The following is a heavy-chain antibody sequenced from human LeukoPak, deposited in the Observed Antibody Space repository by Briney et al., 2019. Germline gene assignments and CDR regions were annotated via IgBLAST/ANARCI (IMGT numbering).Heavy chain of an antibody. J-gene: IGHJ4*02. CDR2: IYYSGNT. D-gene: IGHD6-19*01. Sequence: KPSETLSLTCTVSGGSVSSGSYFWSWIRQPPGEGLEWIGFIYYSGNTKYNPSLESRATISVDTSKNQFSLKLTSLTTADTAVYYCARGGLSSGWNYWGRGALVTVSS. CDR1: GGSVSSGSYF. V-gene: IGHV4-61*01. CDR3: ARGGLSSGWNY.